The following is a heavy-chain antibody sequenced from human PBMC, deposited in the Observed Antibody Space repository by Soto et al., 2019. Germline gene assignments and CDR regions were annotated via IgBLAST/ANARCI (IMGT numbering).Heavy chain of an antibody. D-gene: IGHD3-9*01. CDR1: GFTFSSYA. CDR2: ISGSGGGT. J-gene: IGHJ4*02. V-gene: IGHV3-23*01. Sequence: GGSLRLSCAASGFTFSSYAMSWVRQAPGKGLEWVSAISGSGGGTYYADSVKGRFTISRDNSKNTLYLQMNSLRAEDTAVYYCAKDPNYDVLTFDYWGQGTLVTSPQ. CDR3: AKDPNYDVLTFDY.